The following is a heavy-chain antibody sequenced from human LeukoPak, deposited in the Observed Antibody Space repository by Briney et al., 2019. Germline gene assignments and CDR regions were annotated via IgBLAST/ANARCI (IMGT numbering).Heavy chain of an antibody. V-gene: IGHV1-46*01. CDR1: GYTFTSYY. D-gene: IGHD2-15*01. J-gene: IGHJ4*01. CDR3: ARDLVVDCSGGSCYPSYFDY. Sequence: ASVKVSCKASGYTFTSYYMHWVRQAPGQGLEWMGIINPSGGSTSYAQKFQGRVTMTRDTSTSTVYMELSSLRSEDTAVYYCARDLVVDCSGGSCYPSYFDYWGPGTLVTVSP. CDR2: INPSGGST.